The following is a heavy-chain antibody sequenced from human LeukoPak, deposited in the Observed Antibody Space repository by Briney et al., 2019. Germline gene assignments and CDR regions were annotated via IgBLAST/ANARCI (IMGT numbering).Heavy chain of an antibody. V-gene: IGHV3-30*18. D-gene: IGHD5-18*01. J-gene: IGHJ6*02. CDR3: VKDTAMEPYDYYYYGMDV. Sequence: PGRSLRLSCAASGFTFGGYGMHWARQAPGKGLEWVAVISHDGKKKFYVDFVKSRFTISRDNSENTLYLQMNSLRTEDTAMYYCVKDTAMEPYDYYYYGMDVWGQGTTITVSS. CDR2: ISHDGKKK. CDR1: GFTFGGYG.